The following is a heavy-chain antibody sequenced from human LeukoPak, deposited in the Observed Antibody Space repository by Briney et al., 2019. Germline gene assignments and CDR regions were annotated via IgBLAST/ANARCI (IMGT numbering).Heavy chain of an antibody. J-gene: IGHJ4*02. Sequence: SQTLSLTCTVSGGSISSGDYYWSWIRQPPGKGLEWIGYIYYSGSTYYNPSLKSRVTISVDTSKNQFSLKLSSVIAADTAMYYCARRYCTNGVCYLFDYWGQGTLVTVSS. D-gene: IGHD2-8*01. CDR1: GGSISSGDYY. CDR2: IYYSGST. CDR3: ARRYCTNGVCYLFDY. V-gene: IGHV4-30-4*01.